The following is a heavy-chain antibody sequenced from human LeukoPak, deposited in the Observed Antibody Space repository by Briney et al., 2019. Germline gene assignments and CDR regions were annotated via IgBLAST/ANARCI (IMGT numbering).Heavy chain of an antibody. V-gene: IGHV1-46*01. CDR1: GYTFTSYY. CDR3: ARAPPTGYADY. J-gene: IGHJ4*02. CDR2: INPSGGST. D-gene: IGHD5-12*01. Sequence: ASVKVSCKASGYTFTSYYMHWVRQAPGQGLEWMGIINPSGGSTSYAQKFQDRVTMTRDTSTSTVYMELSSLRSEDTAVYYCARAPPTGYADYWGQGTLVTVSS.